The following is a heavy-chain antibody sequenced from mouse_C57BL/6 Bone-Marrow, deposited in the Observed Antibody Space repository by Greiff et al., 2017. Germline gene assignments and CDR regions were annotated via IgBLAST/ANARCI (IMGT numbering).Heavy chain of an antibody. Sequence: VQLQQPGAELVKPGASVKLSCKASGYTFTSYWMHWVKQRPGQGLEWIGDIYPGSGSTNYNEKFKSKATLTVDTSSSTAYMQLSSLTSEDSAVYYCARYYDYPWFAYWGQGTLVTVSA. V-gene: IGHV1-55*01. D-gene: IGHD2-4*01. CDR2: IYPGSGST. CDR1: GYTFTSYW. J-gene: IGHJ3*01. CDR3: ARYYDYPWFAY.